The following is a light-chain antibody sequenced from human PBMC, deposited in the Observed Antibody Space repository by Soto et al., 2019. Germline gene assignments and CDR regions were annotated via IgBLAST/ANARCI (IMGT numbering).Light chain of an antibody. CDR3: SSYTTSNTMP. CDR2: EVS. Sequence: QSALTQPASVSGSPGQSITISCTGTSSDVGRYNYVSWYQQHPGKAPKLIIYEVSNRPSGVSNRFSGSKSGNTASLTVSGLQAEDEADYYCSSYTTSNTMPFGGETKLTVL. J-gene: IGLJ2*01. V-gene: IGLV2-14*01. CDR1: SSDVGRYNY.